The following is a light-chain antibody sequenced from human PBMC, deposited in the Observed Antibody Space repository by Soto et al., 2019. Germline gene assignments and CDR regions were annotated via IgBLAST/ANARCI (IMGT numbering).Light chain of an antibody. CDR1: QRVSSNY. Sequence: EIVLTQSPGTLSLSPGERATLSCRASQRVSSNYLVLYQQRPGQAPRLLIHGASSRANGISDRFSGSGSGTVFTLTISRLEPEEFAFYYCLQYGSSPPSTFGHGTKVEIK. CDR2: GAS. CDR3: LQYGSSPPST. V-gene: IGKV3-20*01. J-gene: IGKJ1*01.